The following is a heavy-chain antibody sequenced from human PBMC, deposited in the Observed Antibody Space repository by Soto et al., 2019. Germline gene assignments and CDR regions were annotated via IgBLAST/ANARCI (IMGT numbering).Heavy chain of an antibody. CDR3: AKGAWDCSGGSCYSGYYFDY. Sequence: EVQLLESGGGLVQPGGSLRLSCAASGFTFSSYAMSWVRQAPGKGLEWVSAISGSGGSTYYADSVKGRFTISRDNSKNTLYPQMNSLRAEDTAVYYCAKGAWDCSGGSCYSGYYFDYWGQGTLVTVSS. CDR1: GFTFSSYA. CDR2: ISGSGGST. V-gene: IGHV3-23*01. D-gene: IGHD2-15*01. J-gene: IGHJ4*02.